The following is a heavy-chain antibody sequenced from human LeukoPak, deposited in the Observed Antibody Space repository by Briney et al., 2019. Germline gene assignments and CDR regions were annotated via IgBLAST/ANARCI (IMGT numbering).Heavy chain of an antibody. CDR2: ISPYNGNT. Sequence: ASVKVSCKASGYTFTDYGVSWVRQAPGQGLEWMGWISPYNGNTNYAQKLQGRVTMSTDTSTSTAYMELRSLGSDDTAVYYCARAGRDGYTFPFDYWGHGSLVTVSS. D-gene: IGHD5-24*01. CDR1: GYTFTDYG. CDR3: ARAGRDGYTFPFDY. V-gene: IGHV1-18*01. J-gene: IGHJ4*01.